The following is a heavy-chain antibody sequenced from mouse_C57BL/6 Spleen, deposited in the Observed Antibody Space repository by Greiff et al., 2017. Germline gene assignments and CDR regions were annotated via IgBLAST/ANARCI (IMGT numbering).Heavy chain of an antibody. D-gene: IGHD2-4*01. J-gene: IGHJ3*01. CDR1: GYTFTDYE. CDR2: IDPETGGT. Sequence: QVQLQQSGAELVRPGASVTLSCKASGYTFTDYEMHWVKQTPVHGLEWIGAIDPETGGTAYNQKFKGKAILTADKSSSTAYMELRSLTSEDSAVYYCARYDYDEGVAWFAYWGQGTLVTVSA. CDR3: ARYDYDEGVAWFAY. V-gene: IGHV1-15*01.